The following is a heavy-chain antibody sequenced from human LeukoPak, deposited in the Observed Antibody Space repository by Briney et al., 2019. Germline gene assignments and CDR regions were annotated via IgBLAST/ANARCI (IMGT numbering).Heavy chain of an antibody. V-gene: IGHV5-51*01. CDR2: IYPRDSNT. CDR3: ARHPIAAGGAYNWFDP. J-gene: IGHJ5*02. CDR1: GYVSGYSFTSHW. Sequence: AESLKISCKGSGYVSGYSFTSHWIAWVRQMPGKGLERMGIIYPRDSNTIYSPSFQGQVTISVDTSINTAYLQWISLKASDTAMYYCARHPIAAGGAYNWFDPWGQGTLVTVSS. D-gene: IGHD6-13*01.